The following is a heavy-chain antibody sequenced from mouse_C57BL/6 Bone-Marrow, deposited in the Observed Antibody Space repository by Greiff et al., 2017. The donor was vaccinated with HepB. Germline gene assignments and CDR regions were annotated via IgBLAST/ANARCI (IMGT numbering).Heavy chain of an antibody. J-gene: IGHJ3*01. Sequence: EVQVVESGPGLVKPSQSLSLTCSVTGYSITSGYYWNWIRQFPGNKLEWMGYISYDGSNNYNPSLKNRISITRDTSKNQFFLKLNSVTTEDTATYYCARSRHYYSFAYWGQGTLVTVSA. CDR3: ARSRHYYSFAY. V-gene: IGHV3-6*01. CDR2: ISYDGSN. CDR1: GYSITSGYY. D-gene: IGHD1-2*01.